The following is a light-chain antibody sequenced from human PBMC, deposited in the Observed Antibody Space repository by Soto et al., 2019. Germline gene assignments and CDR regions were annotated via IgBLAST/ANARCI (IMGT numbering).Light chain of an antibody. J-gene: IGLJ1*01. CDR2: NVY. V-gene: IGLV2-14*03. CDR3: SAYTVSRTYV. CDR1: SSDVGAYNF. Sequence: QSALTQPASVSGSPGQSITISCTGTSSDVGAYNFVSWHQQHPGKAPKLTIYNVYDRPSGIPYRFSGSKSGNTASLTISGLQGEDEADYYCSAYTVSRTYVFGTGTKVTVL.